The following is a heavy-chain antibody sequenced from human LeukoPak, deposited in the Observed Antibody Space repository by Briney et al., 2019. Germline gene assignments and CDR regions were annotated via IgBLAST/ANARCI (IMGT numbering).Heavy chain of an antibody. V-gene: IGHV3-23*01. CDR2: ISGSGAST. CDR1: GFTFSTNA. D-gene: IGHD6-19*01. Sequence: GGSLRLSCLTSGFTFSTNAMSWVRQAPGKGLEWISGISGSGASTYYADSVTGRFTISRDNSRNSLFLQMNSLRAEDTALYYCARIGSGWYVGHWGQGTLVTVSS. J-gene: IGHJ5*02. CDR3: ARIGSGWYVGH.